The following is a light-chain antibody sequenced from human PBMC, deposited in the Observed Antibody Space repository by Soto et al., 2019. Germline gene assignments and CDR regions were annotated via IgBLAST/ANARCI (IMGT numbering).Light chain of an antibody. CDR3: CSYAGGNYV. Sequence: QSALTQPRSVSGSPGQSVTISCTGTSSDVGGYIFVSWYQQHPGKAPKVIIYDVSQWPSGVPDRFSGSKSGNTASLTISGLQAEDESDYYCCSYAGGNYVFGSGTQLTVL. V-gene: IGLV2-11*01. J-gene: IGLJ1*01. CDR2: DVS. CDR1: SSDVGGYIF.